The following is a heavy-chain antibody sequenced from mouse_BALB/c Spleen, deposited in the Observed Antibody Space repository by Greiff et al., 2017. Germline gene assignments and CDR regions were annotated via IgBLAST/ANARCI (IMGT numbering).Heavy chain of an antibody. Sequence: EVQGVESGGGLVKPGGSLKLSCAASGFTFSSYTMSWVRQTPEKRLEWVATISSGGSYTYYPDSVKGRFTISGDTAKNTLYMQMSSLKSEDTAMYYWTYDYDSWFAYWGQGTQVTVSA. D-gene: IGHD2-4*01. V-gene: IGHV5-6-4*01. CDR1: GFTFSSYT. CDR2: ISSGGSYT. CDR3: TYDYDSWFAY. J-gene: IGHJ3*01.